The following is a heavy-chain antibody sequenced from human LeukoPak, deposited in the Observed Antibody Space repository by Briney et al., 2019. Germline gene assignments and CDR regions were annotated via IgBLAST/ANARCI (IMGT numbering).Heavy chain of an antibody. Sequence: SETLSLTCTVSGGSISSYYWSWIRQPAGKGLEWIGRIYTSGSTNYNPSLKSRVTISVDTSTSQFSLNLRSVTAADTAIYYCARYCSGTSCHGPFDSWGPGTLVTVSS. D-gene: IGHD2-2*01. J-gene: IGHJ4*02. CDR1: GGSISSYY. V-gene: IGHV4-4*07. CDR3: ARYCSGTSCHGPFDS. CDR2: IYTSGST.